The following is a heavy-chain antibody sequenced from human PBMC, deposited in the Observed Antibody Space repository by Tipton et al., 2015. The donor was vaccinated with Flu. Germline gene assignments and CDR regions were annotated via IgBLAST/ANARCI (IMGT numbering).Heavy chain of an antibody. D-gene: IGHD6-13*01. J-gene: IGHJ6*02. CDR1: GGSISDYY. V-gene: IGHV4-4*08. Sequence: TLSLTCTVSGGSISDYYWSWIRQPPGKGLVWVAYSSGSSGHTNYNPSLKSRGTISVDTSKNQFSLKLSSVTAADTAVYYCARDSAAHYGMYVWGQGTTVTVSS. CDR2: SSGSSGHT. CDR3: ARDSAAHYGMYV.